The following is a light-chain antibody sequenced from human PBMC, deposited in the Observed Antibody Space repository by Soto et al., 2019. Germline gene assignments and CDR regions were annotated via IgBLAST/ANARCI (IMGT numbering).Light chain of an antibody. Sequence: EIVLTQSPSTLSLSPVERATLSCRASHIVSSYLAWYQQKPGQAPRLLIYDASNRATGIPARFSGSGSGTDFTLTISSLEPEDFAVYYCHQRQYWPPITFGQGTRLEIK. J-gene: IGKJ5*01. CDR3: HQRQYWPPIT. CDR1: HIVSSY. CDR2: DAS. V-gene: IGKV3-11*01.